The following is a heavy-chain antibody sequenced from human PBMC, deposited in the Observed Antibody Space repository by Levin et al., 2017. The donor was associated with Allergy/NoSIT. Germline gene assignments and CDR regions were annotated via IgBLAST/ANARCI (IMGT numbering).Heavy chain of an antibody. CDR2: ISWNSGSI. CDR3: AKDLYSSPPGRSWYPIPMDV. J-gene: IGHJ6*02. CDR1: GFTFDDYA. V-gene: IGHV3-9*01. Sequence: PGGSLRLSCAASGFTFDDYAMHWVRQAPGKGLEWVSGISWNSGSIGYADSVKGRFTISRDNAKNSLYLQMNSLRAEDTALYYCAKDLYSSPPGRSWYPIPMDVWGQGTTVTVSS. D-gene: IGHD6-19*01.